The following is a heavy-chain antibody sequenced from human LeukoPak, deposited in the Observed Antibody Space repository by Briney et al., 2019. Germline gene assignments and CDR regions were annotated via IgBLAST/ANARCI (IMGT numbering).Heavy chain of an antibody. J-gene: IGHJ1*01. Sequence: GGSLRLYCAASGFTFSSYSMNWVRQAPGKGLEWVSSISSSSSYIYYADSVKGRFTISRDNAKNSLYLQMNSLRAEDTAVYYCARDGQWLVQYFQHWGQGTLVTVSS. D-gene: IGHD6-19*01. CDR2: ISSSSSYI. CDR1: GFTFSSYS. V-gene: IGHV3-21*01. CDR3: ARDGQWLVQYFQH.